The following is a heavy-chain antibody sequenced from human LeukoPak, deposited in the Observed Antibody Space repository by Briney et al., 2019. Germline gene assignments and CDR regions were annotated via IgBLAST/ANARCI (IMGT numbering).Heavy chain of an antibody. D-gene: IGHD6-13*01. CDR1: GFTFSSYS. J-gene: IGHJ3*02. CDR2: ISSSSSTI. V-gene: IGHV3-48*04. Sequence: GSLRLSCAASGFTFSSYSMNWVRQAPGKGLERVSYISSSSSTIYYADSVKGRFTISRDNAKNSLYLQMNSLRAEDTAVYYCARDHISSWYPDAFDIWGQGTMVTVSS. CDR3: ARDHISSWYPDAFDI.